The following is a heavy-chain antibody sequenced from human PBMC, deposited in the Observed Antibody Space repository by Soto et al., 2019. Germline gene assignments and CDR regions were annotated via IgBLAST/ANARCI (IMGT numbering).Heavy chain of an antibody. J-gene: IGHJ4*02. CDR1: GGSISSTIYN. CDR3: ARRGGTTGTNDY. CDR2: IYYSGRT. Sequence: PSETLSLTCTVSGGSISSTIYNWDWIRQPPGKGLEWIAGIYYSGRTYYNPSLESRVTISVDTSKNQFSLKLSFVTAADTAVYYGARRGGTTGTNDYWGQGTLVTGSS. V-gene: IGHV4-39*01. D-gene: IGHD1-1*01.